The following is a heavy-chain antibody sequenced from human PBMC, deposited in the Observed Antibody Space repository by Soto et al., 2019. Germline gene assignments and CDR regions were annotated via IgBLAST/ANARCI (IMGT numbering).Heavy chain of an antibody. CDR3: ARGWLVGRNYYYGMDV. J-gene: IGHJ6*02. V-gene: IGHV4-4*07. CDR2: IYTSGST. Sequence: PSEPLSLTCTVSGGSISSYYWSWIRQPAGKGLEWIGRIYTSGSTNYNPSLKSRVTMSVDTSKNQFSLKLSSVTAADTAVYYCARGWLVGRNYYYGMDVWGHGTTVTVSS. CDR1: GGSISSYY. D-gene: IGHD6-19*01.